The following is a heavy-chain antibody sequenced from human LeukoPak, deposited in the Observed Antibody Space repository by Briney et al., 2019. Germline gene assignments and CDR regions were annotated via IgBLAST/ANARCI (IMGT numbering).Heavy chain of an antibody. Sequence: ASVKVSCKASGYTFTSYDINWVRQATGQGLEWMGWMNPNSGNTGYAQKFQGRVTLTRDMSTSTDYLELSSLRSDDTAVYYCARDNSVRDEAWWFNPWGQGTLDTVPS. V-gene: IGHV1-8*02. CDR3: ARDNSVRDEAWWFNP. CDR2: MNPNSGNT. CDR1: GYTFTSYD. D-gene: IGHD5-24*01. J-gene: IGHJ5*02.